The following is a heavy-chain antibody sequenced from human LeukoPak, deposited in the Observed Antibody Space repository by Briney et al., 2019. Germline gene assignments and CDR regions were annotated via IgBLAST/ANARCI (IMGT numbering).Heavy chain of an antibody. CDR3: AREVRFSMVRGEIDC. Sequence: SGTLSLTCAVSGGSIGSSNWWSWVRQPPGKGLEWIGEIYYSGNTNYNPSLKSRVTISIDKSKNQFSLKLSSVTAADTAVYYCAREVRFSMVRGEIDCWGQGTLVTVSS. CDR1: GGSIGSSNW. V-gene: IGHV4-4*02. D-gene: IGHD3-10*01. CDR2: IYYSGNT. J-gene: IGHJ4*02.